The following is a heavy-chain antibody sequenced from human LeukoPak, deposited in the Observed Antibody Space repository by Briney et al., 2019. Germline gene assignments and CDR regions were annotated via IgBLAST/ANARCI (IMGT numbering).Heavy chain of an antibody. J-gene: IGHJ6*02. CDR2: ISSSSSYI. CDR3: ARTFTWGGIAASDGMDV. Sequence: PGGSLRLSCAASGFTFSSYSMNWVRQARGKGLEWVSSISSSSSYIYYADSVKGRFTISRDNAKNSLYLQMNSLRAEDTAVYYCARTFTWGGIAASDGMDVWGQGTTVTVSS. D-gene: IGHD6-13*01. V-gene: IGHV3-21*01. CDR1: GFTFSSYS.